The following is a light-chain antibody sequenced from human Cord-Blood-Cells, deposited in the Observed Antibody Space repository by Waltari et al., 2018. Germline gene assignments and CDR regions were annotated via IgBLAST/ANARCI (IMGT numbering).Light chain of an antibody. CDR2: DAS. CDR1: QSVSTY. J-gene: IGKJ4*01. V-gene: IGKV3-11*02. CDR3: QQRSNGPLT. Sequence: ETLSTQSPATLSLSPGESATLSCRASQSVSTYLARYQQKPGQAPRLLIYDASNGATGIPARWSGSGAGGEFTLTISGLGPEEFALYCCQQRSNGPLTFGGGTRVEIK.